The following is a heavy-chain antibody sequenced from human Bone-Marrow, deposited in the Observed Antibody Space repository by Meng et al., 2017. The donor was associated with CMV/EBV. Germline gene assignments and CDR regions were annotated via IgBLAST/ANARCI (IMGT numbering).Heavy chain of an antibody. CDR3: ARGVRFHPHDY. V-gene: IGHV3-74*01. J-gene: IGHJ4*02. CDR2: INSDGSST. Sequence: GESLKISCAASGFTFSSYDMHWVRQAPGKGLVWVSRINSDGSSTSYADSVKGRFTISRDNAKNTLYLQMNSLRAEDTAVYYCARGVRFHPHDYWGQGTLVTVSS. CDR1: GFTFSSYD. D-gene: IGHD3-3*01.